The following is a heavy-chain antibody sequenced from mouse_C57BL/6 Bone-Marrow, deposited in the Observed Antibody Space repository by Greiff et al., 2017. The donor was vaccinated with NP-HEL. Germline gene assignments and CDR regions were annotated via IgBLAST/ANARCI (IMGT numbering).Heavy chain of an antibody. CDR1: GFNIKNTY. V-gene: IGHV14-3*01. CDR2: IDPANGNT. Sequence: VHVKQSVAELVRPGASVKLSCTASGFNIKNTYMHWVKQRPEQGLEWIGRIDPANGNTKYAPKFQGKATITADTSSNTADMQLSSLTSEDTAIYYCARWELGHLAWFAYWGQGTLVTVSA. CDR3: ARWELGHLAWFAY. J-gene: IGHJ3*01. D-gene: IGHD4-1*01.